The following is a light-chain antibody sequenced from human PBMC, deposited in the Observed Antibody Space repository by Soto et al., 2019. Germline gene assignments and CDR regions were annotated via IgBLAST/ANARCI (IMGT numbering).Light chain of an antibody. CDR2: GAS. CDR1: QSVSSSY. CDR3: QQYGSSPPT. J-gene: IGKJ1*01. V-gene: IGKV3-20*01. Sequence: EIVLTQSPGTLSLSPGERATLSCRASQSVSSSYLAWYQQKPGQAPRLLIYGASSKPTGIPDRFSGSGSGTDFPITISRLEPEDSAVYYCQQYGSSPPTFGQGTKVEIK.